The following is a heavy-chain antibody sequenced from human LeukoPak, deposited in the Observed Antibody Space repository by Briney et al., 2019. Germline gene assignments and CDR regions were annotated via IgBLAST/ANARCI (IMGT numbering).Heavy chain of an antibody. Sequence: SETLSLTCTVSGASLNSYYWSWIRRPAGKGLEWIGRIYSGGSTNYNPSLMSRVTLSVDTSKNQFSLRLSSLTVADTAVYYCAREGRYGDYEGYWGQGTLVTVSS. J-gene: IGHJ4*02. V-gene: IGHV4-4*07. D-gene: IGHD4-17*01. CDR2: IYSGGST. CDR3: AREGRYGDYEGY. CDR1: GASLNSYY.